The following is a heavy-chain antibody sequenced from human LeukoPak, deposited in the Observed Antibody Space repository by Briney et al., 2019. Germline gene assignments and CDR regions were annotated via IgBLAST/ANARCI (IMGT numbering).Heavy chain of an antibody. J-gene: IGHJ4*02. D-gene: IGHD5-12*01. Sequence: GASVKVSCKASGGTFSSYAISWVRQAPGQGLEWMGRIIPILGIANYAQKFQGRVTITADKSTSTAYMELSSLRSEDTAVYYCAREGRPVATLTIYYFDYWGQGTLVTVSS. CDR1: GGTFSSYA. V-gene: IGHV1-69*04. CDR3: AREGRPVATLTIYYFDY. CDR2: IIPILGIA.